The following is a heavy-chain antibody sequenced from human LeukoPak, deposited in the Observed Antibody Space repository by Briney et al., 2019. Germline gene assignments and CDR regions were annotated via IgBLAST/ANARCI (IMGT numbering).Heavy chain of an antibody. J-gene: IGHJ4*02. D-gene: IGHD5-24*01. Sequence: GGSLRLSCAASGFTFDDYAMHWVRQAPGKGLEWVSGISWNSGSIGYADSVKGRFTISRDNAKNSLYLQMNSLRAEDTALYYCAKAGGEMATIYGSCFDYWGQGTLVTVSS. V-gene: IGHV3-9*01. CDR3: AKAGGEMATIYGSCFDY. CDR2: ISWNSGSI. CDR1: GFTFDDYA.